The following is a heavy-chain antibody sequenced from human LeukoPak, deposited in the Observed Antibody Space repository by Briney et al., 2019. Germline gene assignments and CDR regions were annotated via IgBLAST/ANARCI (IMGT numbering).Heavy chain of an antibody. CDR3: AIINHPDGRVY. V-gene: IGHV5-51*01. CDR2: IYAGNSDA. Sequence: PGESLKISCQGFGYPFTTSWIGWVRQLPGKGLEWTAIIYAGNSDAKYSPSFQGQVSISTDRSISTAYLHWSSLKASDTAIYYCAIINHPDGRVYWGQGTLVTVSS. D-gene: IGHD5-24*01. CDR1: GYPFTTSW. J-gene: IGHJ4*02.